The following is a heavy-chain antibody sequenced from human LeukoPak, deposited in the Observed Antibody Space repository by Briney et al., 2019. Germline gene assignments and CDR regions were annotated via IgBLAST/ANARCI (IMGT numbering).Heavy chain of an antibody. CDR1: GIIFSNYG. Sequence: GGSLRLSCTVSGIIFSNYGMSWVRQAPGKGLEWVSGISGSGAKTYYADSVKGRFSISRDNSKNTVYLQVNSLRGEDTAVYYCAKDIRGYSSGWPWFDYRGQGTLVTVSP. CDR3: AKDIRGYSSGWPWFDY. D-gene: IGHD2-15*01. V-gene: IGHV3-23*01. J-gene: IGHJ4*02. CDR2: ISGSGAKT.